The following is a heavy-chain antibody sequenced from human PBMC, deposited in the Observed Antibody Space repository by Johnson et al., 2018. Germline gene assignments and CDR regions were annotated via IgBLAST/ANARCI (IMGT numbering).Heavy chain of an antibody. Sequence: VQLVESGGGLVQPGGSLRLSCAASGFTFRDYEMHWVRQSTGKRLEWVSAIGTAGDTFYSASVKGRFTISREVAMDSLYLQMSSLKAGEPAVYYWVREQFGRGSKGFDIWCQGTVVTVSS. J-gene: IGHJ3*02. D-gene: IGHD3-10*01. V-gene: IGHV3-13*01. CDR2: IGTAGDT. CDR3: VREQFGRGSKGFDI. CDR1: GFTFRDYE.